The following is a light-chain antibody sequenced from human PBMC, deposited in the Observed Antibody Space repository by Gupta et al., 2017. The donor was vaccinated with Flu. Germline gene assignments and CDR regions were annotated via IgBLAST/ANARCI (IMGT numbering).Light chain of an antibody. J-gene: IGKJ4*01. CDR1: QSLLYSDGKSY. Sequence: DIAMTQTALSLSVTPGQPASISCKSSQSLLYSDGKSYLHWYLQRPGQPPQLLIYEGSNRCSGVPDRFNGSGSGTDFTLKIRRVEAEDVGLYYCRQSLQLPLSFGGGTKVEIK. V-gene: IGKV2D-29*01. CDR3: RQSLQLPLS. CDR2: EGS.